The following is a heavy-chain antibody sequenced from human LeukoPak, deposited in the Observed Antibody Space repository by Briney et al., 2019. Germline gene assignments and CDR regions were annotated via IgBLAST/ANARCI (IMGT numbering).Heavy chain of an antibody. Sequence: ASVKVSCKASGYTFSSYGISWVRQAPGQGLEWMGWISAYNGNTNYAQKLQGRVTMTTDTSTSTAYMELRSLRSDDTAVYYCARVWGRLGGILGRAFDIWGQGTMVTVSS. CDR3: ARVWGRLGGILGRAFDI. CDR1: GYTFSSYG. CDR2: ISAYNGNT. V-gene: IGHV1-18*01. D-gene: IGHD3-16*01. J-gene: IGHJ3*02.